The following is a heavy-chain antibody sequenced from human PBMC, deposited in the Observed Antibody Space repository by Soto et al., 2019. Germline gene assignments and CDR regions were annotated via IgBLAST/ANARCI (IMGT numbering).Heavy chain of an antibody. J-gene: IGHJ4*02. CDR2: IIPIFGTA. D-gene: IGHD6-19*01. V-gene: IGHV1-69*01. Sequence: ASVKVSCKASGGTFSSYNISWVRQAPGQGLQWMGGIIPIFGTANYAQMYQGRITMTADESTNTAYMELSSLRSEDTAVYYCARDHSSGWYFFDNWGQGPLVTVSS. CDR3: ARDHSSGWYFFDN. CDR1: GGTFSSYN.